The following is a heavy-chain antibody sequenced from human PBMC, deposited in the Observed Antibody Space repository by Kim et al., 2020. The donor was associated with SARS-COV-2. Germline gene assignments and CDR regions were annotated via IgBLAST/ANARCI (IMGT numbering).Heavy chain of an antibody. J-gene: IGHJ4*02. CDR2: ST. Sequence: STYYNPSLKSRVTISVDRSKNQFSLKLSSVTAADTAVYYCARGPPDYFDYWGQGTLVTVSS. V-gene: IGHV4-30-2*01. CDR3: ARGPPDYFDY.